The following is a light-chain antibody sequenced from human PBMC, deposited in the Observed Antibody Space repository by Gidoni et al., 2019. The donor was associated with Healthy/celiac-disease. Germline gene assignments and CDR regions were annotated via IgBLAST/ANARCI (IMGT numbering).Light chain of an antibody. CDR2: AAS. V-gene: IGKV1-39*01. J-gene: IGKJ1*01. CDR1: QSISSY. Sequence: DIQMNQPPSSLSASVGDRVTITCRDSQSISSYLNWYQQKPGKAPKLLIYAASSLQSEVPSRFSGSGSGTDFTLTISSLQPEDFATYYCQQSYSTPRTFGQGTKVEIK. CDR3: QQSYSTPRT.